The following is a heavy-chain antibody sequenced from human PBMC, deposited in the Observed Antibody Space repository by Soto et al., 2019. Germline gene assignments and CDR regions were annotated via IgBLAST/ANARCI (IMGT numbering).Heavy chain of an antibody. J-gene: IGHJ4*02. CDR2: SSNSGTFS. CDR3: ARSGDNYNRLDY. D-gene: IGHD1-1*01. V-gene: IGHV3-11*06. Sequence: GGSLRLSCEGSGFTFSDYYISWIRQAPGKGLEWISYSSNSGTFSRYADSVKGRFSISRDNTKNLLYLQMNSLRAEDTAVYYCARSGDNYNRLDYWGQGTPVTVSS. CDR1: GFTFSDYY.